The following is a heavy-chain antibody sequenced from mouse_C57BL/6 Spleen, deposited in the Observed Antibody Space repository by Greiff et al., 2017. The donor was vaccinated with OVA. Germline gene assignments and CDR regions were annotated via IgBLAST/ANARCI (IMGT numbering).Heavy chain of an antibody. CDR3: ASHNWDWFAY. Sequence: QVQLKESGAELVKPGASVKISCKASGYAFSSYWMNWVKQRPGKGLEWIGQIYPGDGDTNYNGKFKGKATLTADKSSSTAYMQLSSLTSEDSAVYFCASHNWDWFAYWGQGTLVTVSA. CDR2: IYPGDGDT. CDR1: GYAFSSYW. J-gene: IGHJ3*01. V-gene: IGHV1-80*01. D-gene: IGHD4-1*02.